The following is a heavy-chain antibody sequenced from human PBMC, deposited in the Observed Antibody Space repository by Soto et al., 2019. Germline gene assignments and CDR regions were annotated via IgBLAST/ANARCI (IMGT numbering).Heavy chain of an antibody. Sequence: GGSLRLSCAASGFTFSSYAMSWVRQAPGKGLEWVSAISGSGGSTYYADSVKGRFTISRDNSKNTLYLQMNSLRAEDTAVYYCAKEITPRSWSFNWFDPWGQGTLVTVSS. V-gene: IGHV3-23*01. CDR3: AKEITPRSWSFNWFDP. J-gene: IGHJ5*02. CDR1: GFTFSSYA. D-gene: IGHD6-13*01. CDR2: ISGSGGST.